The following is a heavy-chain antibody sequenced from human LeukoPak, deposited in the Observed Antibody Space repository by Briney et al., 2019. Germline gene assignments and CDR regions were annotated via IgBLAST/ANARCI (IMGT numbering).Heavy chain of an antibody. D-gene: IGHD2-2*01. CDR1: GYTFTGYY. V-gene: IGHV1-2*06. Sequence: ASVKVSCKASGYTFTGYYMHWVRQAPGQGLEWMGRINPNSGGTNYAQKFQGRVTMTRDTSISTAYIELSRLRSDDTAVYYCARGIVVVPAGGWFDPWGQGTLVTVSS. CDR3: ARGIVVVPAGGWFDP. J-gene: IGHJ5*02. CDR2: INPNSGGT.